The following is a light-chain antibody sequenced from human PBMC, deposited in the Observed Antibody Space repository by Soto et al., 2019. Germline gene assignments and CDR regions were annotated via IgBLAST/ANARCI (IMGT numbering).Light chain of an antibody. CDR3: QQSYSAPRALT. V-gene: IGKV1-39*01. Sequence: DIQMTQSPSSLSASVGDRVTITCRASQAISSYLNWYQQKPGKAPRLLIYEASSVQSGVPSRFSGSESGTDFTLVISSLQPEDFATYYCQQSYSAPRALTFGGGTKVEIK. J-gene: IGKJ4*01. CDR1: QAISSY. CDR2: EAS.